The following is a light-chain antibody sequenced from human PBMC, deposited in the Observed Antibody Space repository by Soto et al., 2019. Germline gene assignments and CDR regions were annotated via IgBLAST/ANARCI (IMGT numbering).Light chain of an antibody. CDR1: QSVSSN. CDR3: QQYNNRPYT. Sequence: EIVMTQSPATLSVSPGERATLSCRASQSVSSNLAWYQQKPGQAPRLLIYGASTRATGIPARFSGSGSGTECTLTISSLQSEDLAVYDCQQYNNRPYTFGQGTKLEIK. J-gene: IGKJ2*01. CDR2: GAS. V-gene: IGKV3-15*01.